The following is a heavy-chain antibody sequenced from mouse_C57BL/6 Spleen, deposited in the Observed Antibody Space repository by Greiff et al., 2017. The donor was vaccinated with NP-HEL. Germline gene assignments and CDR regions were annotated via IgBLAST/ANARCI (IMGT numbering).Heavy chain of an antibody. D-gene: IGHD1-2*01. CDR2: IDPSDSYT. V-gene: IGHV1-59*01. CDR1: GYTFTSYW. J-gene: IGHJ4*01. Sequence: QVQLQQPGAELVRPGTSVKLSCKASGYTFTSYWMHWVKQRPGQGLEWIGVIDPSDSYTNYNQKFKGKATLTVDTSSSTAYMQLSSLTSEDSAVYYCARSYGAMDYWGQGTSVTVSS. CDR3: ARSYGAMDY.